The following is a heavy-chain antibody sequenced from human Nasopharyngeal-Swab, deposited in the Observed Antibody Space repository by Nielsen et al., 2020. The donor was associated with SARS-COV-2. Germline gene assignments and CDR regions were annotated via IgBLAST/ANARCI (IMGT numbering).Heavy chain of an antibody. J-gene: IGHJ6*02. CDR1: GYTFTSYA. Sequence: ASVKVSCKASGYTFTSYAMHWVRQAPGQRLEWMGWINAGNGNTKYSQKFQGRVTITRDTSASTAYMELSSLRSEDMAVYYCARQNSYNWNYVDYYYGMDVWGQGTTVTVSS. D-gene: IGHD1-7*01. V-gene: IGHV1-3*01. CDR3: ARQNSYNWNYVDYYYGMDV. CDR2: INAGNGNT.